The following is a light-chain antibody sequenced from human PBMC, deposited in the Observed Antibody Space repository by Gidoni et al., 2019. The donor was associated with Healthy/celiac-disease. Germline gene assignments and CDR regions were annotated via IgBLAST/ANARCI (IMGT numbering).Light chain of an antibody. V-gene: IGLV1-51*02. CDR3: GTCDSSLSADVV. CDR1: SSNIGNNY. Sequence: QSVLTQPPSVSAPPGQKVTSSCSGSSSNIGNNYVSWYQQLPGTAPKLLIYENNKQPSGIPDRFSGSKSGTSATLGITGLQTGDEADYYCGTCDSSLSADVVFGGGTKLTVL. CDR2: ENN. J-gene: IGLJ2*01.